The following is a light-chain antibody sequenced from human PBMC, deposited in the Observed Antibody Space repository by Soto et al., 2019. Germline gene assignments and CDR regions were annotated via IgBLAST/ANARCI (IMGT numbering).Light chain of an antibody. CDR3: QQRSSWPIT. J-gene: IGKJ5*01. V-gene: IGKV3-11*01. Sequence: EIVLTQSPATLSLSPGEGATLSCRASQSVGSKLACFQQKPGQAPRLLIYDASNRATGIPARFSGSGSGTDFTVTISSLEPEDFAVYYCQQRSSWPITFGPGTRLEIK. CDR1: QSVGSK. CDR2: DAS.